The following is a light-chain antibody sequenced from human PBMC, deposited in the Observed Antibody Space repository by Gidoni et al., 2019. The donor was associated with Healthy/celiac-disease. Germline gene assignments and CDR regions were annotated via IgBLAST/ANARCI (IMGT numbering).Light chain of an antibody. CDR3: AAWDDILNGGV. V-gene: IGLV1-44*01. CDR2: SDN. J-gene: IGLJ3*02. Sequence: QSVLIQPPSASGTPGQRVTISCSGSSSNIGINTVNWYQQLPGTAPKLLIYSDNQRPSGVPDRFSGSRSGTSASLAIRGLQSEDEAKYYCAAWDDILNGGVFGGGTTLTV. CDR1: SSNIGINT.